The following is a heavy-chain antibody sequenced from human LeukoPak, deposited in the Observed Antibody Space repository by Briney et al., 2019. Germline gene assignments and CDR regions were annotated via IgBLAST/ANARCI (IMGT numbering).Heavy chain of an antibody. Sequence: ASVKVSCKASGYTFTGYYMHWVRQAPGQGLECMGWINPNSGGTNYAQKFQGRVTMTRDTSISTAYMELSRLRSDDTAVYYCARGEQQLVLYYYYMDVWGKGTTVTVSS. CDR3: ARGEQQLVLYYYYMDV. CDR2: INPNSGGT. V-gene: IGHV1-2*02. CDR1: GYTFTGYY. D-gene: IGHD6-13*01. J-gene: IGHJ6*03.